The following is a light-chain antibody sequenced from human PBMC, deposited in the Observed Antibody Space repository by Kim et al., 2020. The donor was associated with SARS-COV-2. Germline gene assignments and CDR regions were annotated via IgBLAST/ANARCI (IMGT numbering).Light chain of an antibody. Sequence: SGSPGERPPPSCRASQSVNSNLAWYQQKYGQAPRLLIYGASTRATGIPARFGGSGSGSEFSLTISSLESEDFAVYYCQQYNDWPYTFGQGTKLEI. J-gene: IGKJ2*01. V-gene: IGKV3-15*01. CDR2: GAS. CDR3: QQYNDWPYT. CDR1: QSVNSN.